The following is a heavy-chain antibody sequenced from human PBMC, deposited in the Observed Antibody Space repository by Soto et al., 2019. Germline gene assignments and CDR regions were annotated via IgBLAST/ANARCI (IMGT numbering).Heavy chain of an antibody. CDR1: GFTFSSYG. CDR2: ISYDGSNK. D-gene: IGHD3-3*01. J-gene: IGHJ4*02. CDR3: AEDIDFWSGYPGY. V-gene: IGHV3-30*18. Sequence: GSLRLSCAASGFTFSSYGMHWVRQAPGKGLEWVAVISYDGSNKYYADSVKGRFTISRDNSKNTLYLQMNSLRAEDTAVYYCAEDIDFWSGYPGYWGQGTLVTVSS.